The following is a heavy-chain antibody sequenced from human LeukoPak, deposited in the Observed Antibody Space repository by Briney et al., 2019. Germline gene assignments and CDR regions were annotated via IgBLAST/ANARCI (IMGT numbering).Heavy chain of an antibody. CDR2: IYYSGST. Sequence: PSQTLSLTCTVSGGSISSGDYYWSWIRQPPGKGLEWIGYIYYSGSTYYNPSLKSRVTISVDTSKNQFSLKLSSVTAADTAVYYCAREVYYYDSSGYYPNYFDYWGQGTLAPSPQ. V-gene: IGHV4-30-4*01. CDR1: GGSISSGDYY. J-gene: IGHJ4*02. D-gene: IGHD3-22*01. CDR3: AREVYYYDSSGYYPNYFDY.